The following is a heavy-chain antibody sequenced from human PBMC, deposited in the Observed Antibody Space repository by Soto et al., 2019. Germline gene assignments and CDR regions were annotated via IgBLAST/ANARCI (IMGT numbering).Heavy chain of an antibody. Sequence: ASVKVSCKASGYTFTSYGISWVRQAPGQGLEWMGWISAYNGNTNYAQKLQGRVTMTTDTSTSTAYMELRSLRSDGTAVYYCARDIVVVXAATGTRYYYYYYGMDVWGQGTTVTVSS. CDR1: GYTFTSYG. V-gene: IGHV1-18*01. D-gene: IGHD2-15*01. CDR3: ARDIVVVXAATGTRYYYYYYGMDV. CDR2: ISAYNGNT. J-gene: IGHJ6*02.